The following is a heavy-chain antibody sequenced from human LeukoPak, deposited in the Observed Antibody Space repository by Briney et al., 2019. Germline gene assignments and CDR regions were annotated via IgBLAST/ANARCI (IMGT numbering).Heavy chain of an antibody. Sequence: LWASVKVSCKASGYTFTGYYMHWVRQAPGQGLEWMGWINPNSGGTNYAQKFQGRVTMTRDTSISTAYMELSRLTSDDTAVYYCARTRAGDRLQRLWMDVWGKGTTVTISS. V-gene: IGHV1-2*02. CDR3: ARTRAGDRLQRLWMDV. CDR2: INPNSGGT. CDR1: GYTFTGYY. D-gene: IGHD1-1*01. J-gene: IGHJ6*04.